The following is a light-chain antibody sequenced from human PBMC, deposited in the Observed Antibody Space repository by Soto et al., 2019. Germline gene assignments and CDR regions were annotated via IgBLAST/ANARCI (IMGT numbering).Light chain of an antibody. V-gene: IGLV2-14*01. CDR3: SSYTSSGTWM. J-gene: IGLJ3*02. CDR1: SSDVGGYNY. Sequence: QSDLTQPASVSGSPGQSITISCTGTSSDVGGYNYVSWYQQHPGKAPKLMIYEVSNRPSGVSNRFSGSKSGNTASLTISGLQAEDEADYYCSSYTSSGTWMFGGGTKLTVL. CDR2: EVS.